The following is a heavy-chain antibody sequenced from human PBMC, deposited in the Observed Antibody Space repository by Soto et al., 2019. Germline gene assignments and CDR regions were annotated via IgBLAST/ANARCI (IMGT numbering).Heavy chain of an antibody. CDR3: AKVMYGGYILYYFDY. V-gene: IGHV3-30*18. Sequence: GGSLLLSCASSVLNFSSYGMRWVRQAPGKGLEWVAVISYDGSNKYYADSVKARFTISRDNSKNTLYLQMNSLRAEDTAVYYCAKVMYGGYILYYFDYWGQGTMVTVSS. CDR2: ISYDGSNK. J-gene: IGHJ4*02. D-gene: IGHD5-12*01. CDR1: VLNFSSYG.